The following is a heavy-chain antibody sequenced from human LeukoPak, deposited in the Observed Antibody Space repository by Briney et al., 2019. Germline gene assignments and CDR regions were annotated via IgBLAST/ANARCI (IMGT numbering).Heavy chain of an antibody. CDR3: AKHGSSWFPYYFDY. D-gene: IGHD6-13*01. CDR2: ISGSGGST. CDR1: GFTLSNSS. Sequence: PGGSLRLSCVVSGFTLSNSSMSWVRQAPGKGLEWVSAISGSGGSTYYADSVKGRFTISRDNSKNTLYLQMNSLRAEDTAVYYCAKHGSSWFPYYFDYWGQGTLVTVSS. V-gene: IGHV3-23*01. J-gene: IGHJ4*02.